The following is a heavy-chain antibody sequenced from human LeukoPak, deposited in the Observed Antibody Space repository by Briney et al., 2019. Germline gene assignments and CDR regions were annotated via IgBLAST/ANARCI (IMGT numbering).Heavy chain of an antibody. CDR3: ARGYSGYDRVTYFDY. V-gene: IGHV4-34*01. Sequence: SETLSLTCAVYGGSFSGYYWSWIRQPPGKGLEWIGEINHSGSTNYNPSLKSRVTISVDTSKNQFSLKLSSVTAADTGVYYCARGYSGYDRVTYFDYWGQGTLVTVSS. CDR1: GGSFSGYY. J-gene: IGHJ4*02. D-gene: IGHD5-12*01. CDR2: INHSGST.